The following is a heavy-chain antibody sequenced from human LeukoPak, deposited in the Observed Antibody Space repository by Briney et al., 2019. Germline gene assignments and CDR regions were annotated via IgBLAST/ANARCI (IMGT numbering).Heavy chain of an antibody. V-gene: IGHV4-34*01. Sequence: SETLSLTCAVYGGSFSDYYWSWIRQPPGKGLEWIGEINHSGSTNYNPSLKSRVTISVDTSKNQFSLKLSSVTAADTAVYYCASKTAAGTPDYWGQGTLVTVSS. J-gene: IGHJ4*02. CDR1: GGSFSDYY. CDR3: ASKTAAGTPDY. D-gene: IGHD6-13*01. CDR2: INHSGST.